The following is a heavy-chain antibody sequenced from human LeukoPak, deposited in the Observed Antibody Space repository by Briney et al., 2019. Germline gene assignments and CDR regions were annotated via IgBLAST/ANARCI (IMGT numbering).Heavy chain of an antibody. CDR3: ARGDLVVTLEGPIDY. Sequence: SVKVSCKASGGTFSSYAISWVRQAPGQGLEWMGGIIPIFGTANYAQKFQGRVTITADKSTSTAYMELSSLRSEDTAVYYCARGDLVVTLEGPIDYWGQGTLVTVSS. V-gene: IGHV1-69*06. CDR1: GGTFSSYA. D-gene: IGHD2-21*02. CDR2: IIPIFGTA. J-gene: IGHJ4*02.